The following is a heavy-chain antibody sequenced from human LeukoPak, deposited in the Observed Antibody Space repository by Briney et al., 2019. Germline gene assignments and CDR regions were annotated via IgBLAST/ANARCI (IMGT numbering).Heavy chain of an antibody. CDR1: GFTFSSYS. J-gene: IGHJ4*02. CDR3: ARNTGTYDY. CDR2: ISSSSSYI. D-gene: IGHD1-1*01. V-gene: IGHV3-21*01. Sequence: GGSLRLSCAPSGFTFSSYSMNWVRQAPGKGLEWVSSISSSSSYIYYADSLKGRFTISRDNAKNSLFLQMNVLRAEDTAVYYCARNTGTYDYWGQGTLVTVSS.